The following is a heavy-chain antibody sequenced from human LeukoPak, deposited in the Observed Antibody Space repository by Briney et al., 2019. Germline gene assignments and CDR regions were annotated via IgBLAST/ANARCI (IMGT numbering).Heavy chain of an antibody. CDR2: INHGGST. D-gene: IGHD3-10*01. Sequence: PSETLSLTCAVYGGSFSGYYWSWIRQPPGKGLEWIGEINHGGSTNYNPSLKSRVTISVDTSKNQFSLKLSSVTAADTAVYYCARGRRIIMVRGVRSGFAFDIWGQGTMVTVSS. V-gene: IGHV4-34*01. CDR3: ARGRRIIMVRGVRSGFAFDI. CDR1: GGSFSGYY. J-gene: IGHJ3*02.